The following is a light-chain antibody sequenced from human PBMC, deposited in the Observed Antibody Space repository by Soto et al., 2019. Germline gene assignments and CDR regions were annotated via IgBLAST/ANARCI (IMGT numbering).Light chain of an antibody. Sequence: QSALTQPPSVSAAPGQKVTISCSGGISNIGDNSVSWYQHLPGTAPKRLIYDNNQRPPGIPDRFSGSKSDTSATLGITGLQTGDEADYYCVTWDSSLSAVVFGGVTKLTVL. J-gene: IGLJ2*01. CDR3: VTWDSSLSAVV. CDR2: DNN. CDR1: ISNIGDNS. V-gene: IGLV1-51*01.